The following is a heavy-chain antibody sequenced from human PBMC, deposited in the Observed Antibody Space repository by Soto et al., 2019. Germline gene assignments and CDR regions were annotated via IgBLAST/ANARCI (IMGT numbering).Heavy chain of an antibody. J-gene: IGHJ6*02. V-gene: IGHV1-46*01. Sequence: ASVKVSCKASGYTFTSYYMHWVLQAPGQGLEWMGIINPSGGSTSYAQKFQGRVTMTRDTSTSTVYMELSSLRSEDTAVYYCARAGGRGIFGYYYGMDVWGQGTTVTV. CDR2: INPSGGST. CDR1: GYTFTSYY. CDR3: ARAGGRGIFGYYYGMDV. D-gene: IGHD3-3*01.